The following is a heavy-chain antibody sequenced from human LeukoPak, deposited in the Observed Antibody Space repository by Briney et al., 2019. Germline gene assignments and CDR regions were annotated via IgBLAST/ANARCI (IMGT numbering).Heavy chain of an antibody. CDR3: AKDRSGSSSALDY. CDR2: IRYDGSNK. CDR1: EFTFSIYA. D-gene: IGHD6-13*01. Sequence: PGGSLRLSCAASEFTFSIYAMSWVRQAPGKGLEWVAFIRYDGSNKYYADSVKGRFTISRDNSKNTLYLQMNSLRAEDTAVYYCAKDRSGSSSALDYWGQGTLVTVSS. J-gene: IGHJ4*02. V-gene: IGHV3-30*02.